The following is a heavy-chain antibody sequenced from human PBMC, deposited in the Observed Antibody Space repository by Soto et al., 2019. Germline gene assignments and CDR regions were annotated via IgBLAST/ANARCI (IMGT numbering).Heavy chain of an antibody. CDR2: ISDDGSNK. V-gene: IGHV3-30*18. CDR1: GFTSSNYG. D-gene: IGHD3-3*01. J-gene: IGHJ6*02. CDR3: TKRRNVLRFLEWSSGMEA. Sequence: GGSLRLSCAASGFTSSNYGMHWVRQAPGKGLEWVAFISDDGSNKYYADSMKGRFTMSRDNSKSTLYLQMDSLRVEDTAVYYCTKRRNVLRFLEWSSGMEAWGQGTTVTVSS.